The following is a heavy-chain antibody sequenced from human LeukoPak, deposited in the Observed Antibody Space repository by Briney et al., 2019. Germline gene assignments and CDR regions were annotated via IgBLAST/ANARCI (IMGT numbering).Heavy chain of an antibody. Sequence: GGSLRLSCAASGFTFSSYSMNWVRQAPGKGLEWVSVIYSGGSTYYADSVKGRFTISRDNSKNTLYLQMNSLRAEDTAVYYCARDSGYDLDWGQGTLVTVSS. V-gene: IGHV3-53*01. J-gene: IGHJ4*02. CDR3: ARDSGYDLD. CDR2: IYSGGST. D-gene: IGHD5-12*01. CDR1: GFTFSSYS.